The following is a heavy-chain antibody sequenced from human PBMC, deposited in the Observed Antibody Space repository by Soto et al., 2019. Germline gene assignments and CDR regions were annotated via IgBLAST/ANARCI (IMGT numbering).Heavy chain of an antibody. CDR3: LRDLYYYNHCLDP. V-gene: IGHV3-21*01. Sequence: EVQLVESGGGLVKPGGSLRLSCAASGFTFSSYSMNWVRQAPGKGLEWVSSISSSSTNIYYADSVKGRFTISRDNAKNSLYLQMHSLRAADPAGYFCLRDLYYYNHCLDPWGQGTLVTVSS. J-gene: IGHJ5*02. CDR1: GFTFSSYS. CDR2: ISSSSTNI. D-gene: IGHD3-10*01.